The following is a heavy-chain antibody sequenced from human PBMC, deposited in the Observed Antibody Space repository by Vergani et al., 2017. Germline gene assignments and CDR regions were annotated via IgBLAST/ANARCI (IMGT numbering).Heavy chain of an antibody. CDR3: AIGEDNDGSGSPV. CDR1: GFTFSSSW. D-gene: IGHD3-10*01. J-gene: IGHJ4*02. CDR2: IKQDGSEK. V-gene: IGHV3-7*01. Sequence: EVQLVESGGGLVKPGGSLRLSCAASGFTFSSSWMSWVRQATGKGLEWVANIKQDGSEKYYVDSVKGRLTISRDNSKNTLYLQMNSLRAEDTAVYYCAIGEDNDGSGSPVWGQGTLVTVSS.